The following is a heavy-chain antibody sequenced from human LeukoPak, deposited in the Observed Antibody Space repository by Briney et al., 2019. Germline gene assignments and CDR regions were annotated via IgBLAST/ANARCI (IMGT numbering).Heavy chain of an antibody. Sequence: PSETLSLTCAVYGGSYGGYYWSWIRQPPGKGLEWIGEINHSGSTNYNPSLKSRVTISVDTSKNQFSLKLSSVTAADTAVYYCARDSVAILDYWGQGTLVTVSS. J-gene: IGHJ4*02. CDR1: GGSYGGYY. V-gene: IGHV4-34*01. D-gene: IGHD2-21*01. CDR3: ARDSVAILDY. CDR2: INHSGST.